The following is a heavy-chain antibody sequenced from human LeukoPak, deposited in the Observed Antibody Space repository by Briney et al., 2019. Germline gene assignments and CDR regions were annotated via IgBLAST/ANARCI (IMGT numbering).Heavy chain of an antibody. J-gene: IGHJ3*02. Sequence: GGSLRLSCAASGFTFSSYWMSWVRQAPGKGLEWVANIKQDGSEKYYVDSVKGRFTISRDNAKNSLYLQMNSLRAEDTAVYYCARDGNYYDSSGPSFNIWGQGTMVTVSS. CDR3: ARDGNYYDSSGPSFNI. D-gene: IGHD3-22*01. V-gene: IGHV3-7*01. CDR1: GFTFSSYW. CDR2: IKQDGSEK.